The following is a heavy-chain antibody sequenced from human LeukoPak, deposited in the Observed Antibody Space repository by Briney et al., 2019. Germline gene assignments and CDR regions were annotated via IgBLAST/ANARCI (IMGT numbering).Heavy chain of an antibody. V-gene: IGHV3-21*01. CDR2: ISSSSSYV. Sequence: GGSLRLSCVVSGFTFSSYAMSWVRQAPGKGLEWVSSISSSSSYVYYADSLKGRFTISRDNAKNSLYLQMNSLRAEDTAVYYCARDQRYGDYQDYWGQGTLVTVSS. CDR1: GFTFSSYA. J-gene: IGHJ4*02. D-gene: IGHD4-17*01. CDR3: ARDQRYGDYQDY.